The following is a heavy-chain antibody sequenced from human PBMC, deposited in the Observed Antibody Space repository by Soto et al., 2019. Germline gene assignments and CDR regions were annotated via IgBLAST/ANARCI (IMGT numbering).Heavy chain of an antibody. J-gene: IGHJ3*01. V-gene: IGHV3-21*06. CDR2: ISGSSTYI. D-gene: IGHD2-15*01. CDR1: GFILSNYT. CDR3: ARDRCRGGSCYRTYAFDL. Sequence: GGSLRLSCAGSGFILSNYTMNWVRQAPGKGLEWVSSISGSSTYIYYADSVKGRFTISRDNAKNSLSLEMNSLRVEDTAVYFCARDRCRGGSCYRTYAFDLWGRGILVTVSS.